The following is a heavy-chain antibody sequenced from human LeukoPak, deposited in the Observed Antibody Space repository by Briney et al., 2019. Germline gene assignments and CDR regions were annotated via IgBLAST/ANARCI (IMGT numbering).Heavy chain of an antibody. CDR2: IYYSGST. J-gene: IGHJ5*02. CDR3: ARENTVRGVIYWFDP. CDR1: GGSISSGGYY. Sequence: SETLSLACTVSGGSISSGGYYWSWIRQHPGKGLEWIGYIYYSGSTYYNPSLKSRVTISVDTSKNQFSPKLSSVTAADTAVYYCARENTVRGVIYWFDPWGQGTLVTVSS. D-gene: IGHD3-10*01. V-gene: IGHV4-31*03.